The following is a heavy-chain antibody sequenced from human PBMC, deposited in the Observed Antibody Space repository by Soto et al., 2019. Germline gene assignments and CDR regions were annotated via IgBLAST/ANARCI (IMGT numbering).Heavy chain of an antibody. D-gene: IGHD5-12*01. V-gene: IGHV4-34*01. CDR3: ASTLPHDSGYDPNWFDP. CDR2: INHSGST. Sequence: SETLSLTCAVYGGSFSGYYWSWIRQPPGKGLEWIGEINHSGSTNYNPSLKSRVTISVDTSKNQFSLKLSSVTAADTAVYYCASTLPHDSGYDPNWFDPWGQGTLVTVSS. J-gene: IGHJ5*02. CDR1: GGSFSGYY.